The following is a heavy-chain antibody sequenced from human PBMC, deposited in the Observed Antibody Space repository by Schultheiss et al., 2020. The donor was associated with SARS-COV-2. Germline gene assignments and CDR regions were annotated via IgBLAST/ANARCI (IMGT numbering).Heavy chain of an antibody. D-gene: IGHD4-17*01. Sequence: GGSLRLSCAASGFPFSDYYMSWLRQAPGKGLVWVSRINSDGSSTSYADSVKGRFTISRDNAKNSLYLQMNSLRAEDTALYYCAKDKAAYDYGDYGLHYYGMDVWGQGATVTVSS. V-gene: IGHV3-74*01. J-gene: IGHJ6*02. CDR3: AKDKAAYDYGDYGLHYYGMDV. CDR1: GFPFSDYY. CDR2: INSDGSST.